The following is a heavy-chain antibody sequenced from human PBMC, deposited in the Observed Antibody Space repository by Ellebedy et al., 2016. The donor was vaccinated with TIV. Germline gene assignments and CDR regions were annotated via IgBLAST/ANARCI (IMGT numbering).Heavy chain of an antibody. Sequence: GESLKISXAASGLTFSNAWMSWVRQAPGKGLEWVGRIKSKTDGGTTDYAAPVKGRFTISRDDSENTLYLQMNSLRAEDTAVYYCAKNSGEHYYGSGSFYGMDVWGQGTTVTVSS. V-gene: IGHV3-15*01. CDR2: IKSKTDGGTT. J-gene: IGHJ6*02. CDR3: AKNSGEHYYGSGSFYGMDV. D-gene: IGHD3-10*01. CDR1: GLTFSNAW.